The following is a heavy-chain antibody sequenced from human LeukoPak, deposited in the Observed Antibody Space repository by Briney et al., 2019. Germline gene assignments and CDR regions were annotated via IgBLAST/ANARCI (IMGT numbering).Heavy chain of an antibody. J-gene: IGHJ4*02. V-gene: IGHV3-74*01. CDR2: INSDGSST. CDR1: GFTFSSYW. D-gene: IGHD6-19*01. Sequence: PGGSLRLSCAASGFTFSSYWMHWVRQAPGKGLVWVSRINSDGSSTSYADSVKGRFTISRDNAKNTLYLQMNSLRAEDTAVYYCALTAVAGDPNDYWGQGTLVTVSS. CDR3: ALTAVAGDPNDY.